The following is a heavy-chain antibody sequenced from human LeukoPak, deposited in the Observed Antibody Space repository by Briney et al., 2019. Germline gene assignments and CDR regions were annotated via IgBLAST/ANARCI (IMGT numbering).Heavy chain of an antibody. CDR3: VRGVGGDSRFDP. Sequence: PGGSLRLSCAASGFTFSSYWMHWVRQGPGKGLVWVARINSDGSSTRYADSVKGRFTISRDNAKNTLYPQMNSLRAEDTAVYYCVRGVGGDSRFDPWGQGTLVTVSS. V-gene: IGHV3-74*01. J-gene: IGHJ5*02. CDR1: GFTFSSYW. D-gene: IGHD1-26*01. CDR2: INSDGSST.